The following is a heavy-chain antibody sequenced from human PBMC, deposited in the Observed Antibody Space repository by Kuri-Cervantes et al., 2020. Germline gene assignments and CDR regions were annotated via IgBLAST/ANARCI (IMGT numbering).Heavy chain of an antibody. CDR1: GGSISSSVYY. CDR3: ARSFQQQLVHDWFDP. CDR2: VYYSGST. J-gene: IGHJ5*02. Sequence: GSLRLSCTVSGGSISSSVYYWGWIRQPPGKGLEWIGNVYYSGSTYYNPSLKSRLTMSVDTSKNQFSLKLSSVTAADTAIYFCARSFQQQLVHDWFDPWGQGTLVTVSS. V-gene: IGHV4-39*07. D-gene: IGHD6-13*01.